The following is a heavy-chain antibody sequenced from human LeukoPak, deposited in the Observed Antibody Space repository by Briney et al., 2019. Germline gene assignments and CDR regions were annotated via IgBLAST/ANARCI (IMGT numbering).Heavy chain of an antibody. D-gene: IGHD2-2*01. Sequence: SETLSLTCTVSGGSISSYYWSWIRQPPGKGLEWIGYIYYSGSTNYNPSLKSRVTISVDTSKNQFSLKLSSVTAADTAVYYCARGSWDIVVVPARRAFDIWGQGTMVTVSS. CDR2: IYYSGST. V-gene: IGHV4-59*01. CDR1: GGSISSYY. CDR3: ARGSWDIVVVPARRAFDI. J-gene: IGHJ3*02.